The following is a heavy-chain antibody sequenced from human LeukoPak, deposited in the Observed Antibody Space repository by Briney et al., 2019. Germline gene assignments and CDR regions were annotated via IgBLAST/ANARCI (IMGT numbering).Heavy chain of an antibody. CDR3: AKGALYSRSNVNEY. CDR2: ISGDGGNT. J-gene: IGHJ4*02. CDR1: GFTFSSYA. Sequence: GGSLRLSCAASGFTFSSYAVTWVSQAPGKGLQWVSAISGDGGNTYYADSVKGRFTISRDNSKNTLYLQMNSLRAEDTAVYYCAKGALYSRSNVNEYCGQGTLVTVSS. D-gene: IGHD2-8*01. V-gene: IGHV3-23*01.